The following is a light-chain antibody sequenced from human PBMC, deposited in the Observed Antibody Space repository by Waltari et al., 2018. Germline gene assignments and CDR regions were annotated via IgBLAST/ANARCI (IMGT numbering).Light chain of an antibody. V-gene: IGLV1-51*02. J-gene: IGLJ2*01. CDR1: SPNIGRNR. CDR2: EDN. CDR3: GTWDSSLTAGV. Sequence: QSVLTQPPSVSAAPGQKVPISCSGSSPNIGRNRLPWYQQCPGTAPKLLIYEDNRRPSGTPDRFSGSKSGTSATLDITGLQTGDEADYYCGTWDSSLTAGVFGGGTKLTVL.